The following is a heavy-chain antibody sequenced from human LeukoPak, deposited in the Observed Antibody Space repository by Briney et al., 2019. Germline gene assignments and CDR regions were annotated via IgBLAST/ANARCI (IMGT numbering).Heavy chain of an antibody. CDR2: NSAYNGNT. V-gene: IGHV1-18*01. CDR3: ARDDQRYCSGGSCYPDY. D-gene: IGHD2-15*01. J-gene: IGHJ4*02. Sequence: ASVKVSCKASGYTFTSYGISWVRQAPGRGLEWMGWNSAYNGNTNYAQKLQGRVTMTTDTSTSTAYMELRSLRSDDTAVYYCARDDQRYCSGGSCYPDYWGQGTLVTVSS. CDR1: GYTFTSYG.